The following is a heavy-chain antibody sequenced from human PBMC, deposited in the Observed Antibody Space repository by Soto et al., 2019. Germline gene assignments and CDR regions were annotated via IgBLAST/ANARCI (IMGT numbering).Heavy chain of an antibody. CDR2: ITSSGSST. D-gene: IGHD5-12*01. CDR3: AKGVEGYVVSSFDS. J-gene: IGHJ4*02. CDR1: GCTFDNHP. V-gene: IGHV3-23*01. Sequence: PCLPLRLRCAAAGCTFDNHPPHRISKTPGKGLEWVSAITSSGSSTYFADSLKGRITISRDNSKNTLSLQMDSLRVEHTAIYYCAKGVEGYVVSSFDSWGQGALVTVSS.